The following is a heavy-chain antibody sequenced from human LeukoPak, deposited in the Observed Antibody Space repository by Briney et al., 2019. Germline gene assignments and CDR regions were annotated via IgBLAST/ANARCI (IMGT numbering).Heavy chain of an antibody. D-gene: IGHD6-13*01. J-gene: IGHJ4*02. CDR3: TQNLVAAAGDH. Sequence: AGGSLRLCCAASGFTFSNYWMTWVRQAPGKGLEWVANIKPDGSVGYYVDSVRGRFIISRDNAGNSLYLQMSSLRVEDTAVYYCTQNLVAAAGDHWGQGTLLIVSS. CDR2: IKPDGSVG. CDR1: GFTFSNYW. V-gene: IGHV3-7*01.